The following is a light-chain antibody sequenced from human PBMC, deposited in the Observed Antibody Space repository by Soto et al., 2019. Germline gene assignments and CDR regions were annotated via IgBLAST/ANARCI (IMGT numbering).Light chain of an antibody. CDR2: GAS. CDR3: QPYGSSPPYT. Sequence: EIVLTQSPGTLSLSPGERATLSCRASHSVSSSYLAWYQQKPGQAPRLLIYGASSRATGIPDRFSGSGSGTDFILTISRLEPEDFAVYYCQPYGSSPPYTFGQGTKLEIK. CDR1: HSVSSSY. J-gene: IGKJ2*01. V-gene: IGKV3-20*01.